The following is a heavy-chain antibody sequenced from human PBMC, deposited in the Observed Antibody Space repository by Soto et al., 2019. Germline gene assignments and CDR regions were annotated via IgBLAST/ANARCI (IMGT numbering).Heavy chain of an antibody. V-gene: IGHV1-3*01. J-gene: IGHJ5*01. D-gene: IGHD2-15*01. CDR1: GNTVPNYA. Sequence: ASVKVSCKASGNTVPNYAIHWVRQAPGQRLEWMGWINGGNGNTYYSEHFQGRVTMTRDTSISTAYMELSSLRSEDTAVYYCARGRVDWFDSWGQGTLVPVSS. CDR2: INGGNGNT. CDR3: ARGRVDWFDS.